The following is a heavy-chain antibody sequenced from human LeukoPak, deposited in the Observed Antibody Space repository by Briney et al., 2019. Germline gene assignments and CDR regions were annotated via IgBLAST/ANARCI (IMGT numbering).Heavy chain of an antibody. CDR3: VRVATGSYDWFDP. CDR1: GFTLNGYW. CDR2: INSDGSTT. V-gene: IGHV3-74*01. D-gene: IGHD3-10*01. J-gene: IGHJ5*02. Sequence: GGSLRLSCAAPGFTLNGYWMHWVRQAPGKGLVWASRINSDGSTTSYADSVKGRFTISRDNSKNTLYLQMNSLRAEDTAVYFCVRVATGSYDWFDPWGQGTLVTVSS.